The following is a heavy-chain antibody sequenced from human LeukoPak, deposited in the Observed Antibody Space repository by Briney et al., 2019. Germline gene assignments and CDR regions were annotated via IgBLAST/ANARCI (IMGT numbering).Heavy chain of an antibody. Sequence: RASVKVSCKASGYTFTSYFMHWVRQAPGQGLEWMGIINPSGGTTSYSQKFQGRVTMTRDTATSTVYMELSSLRSEDTAVYYCARASLGLRTASGWYMGYYYYYYGMDVWGQGTTVTVSS. J-gene: IGHJ6*02. CDR3: ARASLGLRTASGWYMGYYYYYYGMDV. CDR2: INPSGGTT. V-gene: IGHV1-46*01. D-gene: IGHD6-19*01. CDR1: GYTFTSYF.